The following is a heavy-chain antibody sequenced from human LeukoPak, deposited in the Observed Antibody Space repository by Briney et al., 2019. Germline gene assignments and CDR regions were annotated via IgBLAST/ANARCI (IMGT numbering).Heavy chain of an antibody. CDR2: IYTSGST. J-gene: IGHJ3*02. CDR3: ARDTTVTTTTTGNFDI. CDR1: GGSISSYY. Sequence: KPSETLSLTCTVSGGSISSYYWSWIRQPAGKGREWIGRIYTSGSTNYNPSLKSRVTMSVDTSKNQFSLKLSSVTAADTAVYYCARDTTVTTTTTGNFDIWGQGTMVTVSS. D-gene: IGHD4-17*01. V-gene: IGHV4-4*07.